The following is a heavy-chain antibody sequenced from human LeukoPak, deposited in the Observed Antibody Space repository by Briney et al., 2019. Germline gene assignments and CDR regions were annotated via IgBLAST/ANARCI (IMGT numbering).Heavy chain of an antibody. CDR1: RFTFSSYG. V-gene: IGHV3-23*01. J-gene: IGHJ4*02. D-gene: IGHD5-12*01. CDR2: ISPGGGPT. Sequence: GGSLRLSCAASRFTFSSYGMHWVRQAPGQGLEWVSGISPGGGPTYYADSVKGRFTISRDDLKSTLYLQMKTLRAEDAAVYYCAKDGAWLRFDDWGQGILVTVSS. CDR3: AKDGAWLRFDD.